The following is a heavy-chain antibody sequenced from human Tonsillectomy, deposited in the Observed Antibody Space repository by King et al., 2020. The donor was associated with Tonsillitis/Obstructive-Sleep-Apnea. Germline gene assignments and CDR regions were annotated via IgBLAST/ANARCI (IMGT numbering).Heavy chain of an antibody. V-gene: IGHV1-18*01. D-gene: IGHD3-9*01. J-gene: IGHJ4*01. CDR1: GYTSSTYG. CDR3: ALDIFACFSDY. Sequence: LQLVQSGAEVKKPGASVKVSCKASGYTSSTYGITWVRQAPGQGLEWMGWINGYNGNTIYAQKLQGRVTVTTDTSTSTAYMELRSLRSDDTAVYYCALDIFACFSDYWGHGTLVPFPS. CDR2: INGYNGNT.